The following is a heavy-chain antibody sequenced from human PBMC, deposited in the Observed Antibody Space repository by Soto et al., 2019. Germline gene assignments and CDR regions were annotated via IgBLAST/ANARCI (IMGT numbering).Heavy chain of an antibody. J-gene: IGHJ4*02. D-gene: IGHD3-22*01. CDR2: IKSDGSGT. CDR3: ARGDGDRYDGNGYLGRH. V-gene: IGHV3-74*01. CDR1: GFPFSSYW. Sequence: EVQLVESGGGLVQPGESLTLSCAASGFPFSSYWMHWVRQAPGKGLVWVSRIKSDGSGTYYADSVQDRFTISRDNARNXXDLQMNSLRVEVTAVYFCARGDGDRYDGNGYLGRHWGQGTLVTVSS.